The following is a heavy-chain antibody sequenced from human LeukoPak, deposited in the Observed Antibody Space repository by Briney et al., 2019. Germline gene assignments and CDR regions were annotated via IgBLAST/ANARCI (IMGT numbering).Heavy chain of an antibody. Sequence: PGRSLRLSCAASGFTFSSYAMHWVRQAPGKGLEGVAVISYDGSNKYYADSVKGRFTISRDNSKNTLYLQMNSLRAEDTAVYYCARQTAAGAFDIWGQGTMVTVSS. CDR2: ISYDGSNK. CDR3: ARQTAAGAFDI. CDR1: GFTFSSYA. V-gene: IGHV3-30*04. J-gene: IGHJ3*02. D-gene: IGHD6-13*01.